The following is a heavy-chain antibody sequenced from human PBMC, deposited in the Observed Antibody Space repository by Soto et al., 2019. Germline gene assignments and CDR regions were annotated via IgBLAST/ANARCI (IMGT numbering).Heavy chain of an antibody. J-gene: IGHJ5*02. V-gene: IGHV3-11*06. CDR1: GFHFGDYY. D-gene: IGHD6-19*01. CDR2: ISSSSSYT. Sequence: GGSLSLSCAASGFHFGDYYMSWIRQAPGKGLEWVSYISSSSSYTNYADSVKGRFTISRDNSKNTLYLQMNSLRAEDTAVYYCAREGSSGWNGLNWFDPWGQGTLVTVSS. CDR3: AREGSSGWNGLNWFDP.